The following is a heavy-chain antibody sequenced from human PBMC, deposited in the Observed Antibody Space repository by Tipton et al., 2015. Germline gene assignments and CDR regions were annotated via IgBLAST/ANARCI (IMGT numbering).Heavy chain of an antibody. CDR3: ARSEMPPISGVGFDY. V-gene: IGHV3-11*01. Sequence: GSLRLSCAASGFSFSDYYMSWIRQAPGKGLEWVSYISGRTGTIYYADSVKGRFTFSRDNANNSLYLQMNSLRAEDTAVYYCARSEMPPISGVGFDYWGQGTLVTVSS. J-gene: IGHJ4*02. CDR2: ISGRTGTI. CDR1: GFSFSDYY. D-gene: IGHD5-24*01.